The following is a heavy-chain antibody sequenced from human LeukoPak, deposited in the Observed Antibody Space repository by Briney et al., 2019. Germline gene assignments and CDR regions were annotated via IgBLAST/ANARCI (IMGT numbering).Heavy chain of an antibody. V-gene: IGHV4-34*01. CDR1: GGSFGDYY. D-gene: IGHD3-9*01. Sequence: PSETLSLTCGVYGGSFGDYYWSWIRQPPGKGLEWIGEINHSGNTNYNPSLKSRVTLSLDTSKSQVSLKLRSVTAADTAVYYCARGGPEQNPYYGILTGYPANNWFDPWGQGTLVTVSS. CDR2: INHSGNT. J-gene: IGHJ5*02. CDR3: ARGGPEQNPYYGILTGYPANNWFDP.